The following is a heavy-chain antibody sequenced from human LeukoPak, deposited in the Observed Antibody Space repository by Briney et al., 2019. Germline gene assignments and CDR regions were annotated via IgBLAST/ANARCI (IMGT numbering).Heavy chain of an antibody. CDR3: AKGRYSHDY. D-gene: IGHD5-18*01. Sequence: GGSLRLSCTVSGFTVSSNSMNWVRQAPGKGLDWVSTISGSGGSTYYADSVKGRFTMSRDNSKNTLWLQMNSLRAEDTAVYYCAKGRYSHDYWGQGTLVTVSS. CDR1: GFTVSSNS. CDR2: ISGSGGST. J-gene: IGHJ4*02. V-gene: IGHV3-23*01.